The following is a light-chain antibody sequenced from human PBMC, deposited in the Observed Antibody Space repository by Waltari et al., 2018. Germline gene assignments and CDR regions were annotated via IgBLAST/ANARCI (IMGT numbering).Light chain of an antibody. V-gene: IGLV1-51*01. J-gene: IGLJ1*01. CDR1: SSNLGNQF. Sequence: QSVVTQPPSVSAAPGQKVTISCSGSSSNLGNQFVTCYQHIPGTAPQLLIYDDNKRPSGIPDRFSGSKSGTSATLGITGLQTGDEADYSCGAWDTTLSAYVFGTGTRVSVL. CDR2: DDN. CDR3: GAWDTTLSAYV.